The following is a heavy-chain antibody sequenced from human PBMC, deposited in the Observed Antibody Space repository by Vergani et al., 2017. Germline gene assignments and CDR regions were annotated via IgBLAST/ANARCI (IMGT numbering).Heavy chain of an antibody. V-gene: IGHV3-48*01. CDR2: ISSSSSTI. J-gene: IGHJ4*02. Sequence: EVQLVESGGGLVQPGGSLRLSCAASGSTFSSSSMNWVRQAPGKGLEWVSYISSSSSTIYYADSVKGRFTISRDNAKNSLYLQMNSLRAEDTAVYYCANSPFLYCSVGSCSSYWGQGTLVTVSS. CDR1: GSTFSSSS. D-gene: IGHD2-15*01. CDR3: ANSPFLYCSVGSCSSY.